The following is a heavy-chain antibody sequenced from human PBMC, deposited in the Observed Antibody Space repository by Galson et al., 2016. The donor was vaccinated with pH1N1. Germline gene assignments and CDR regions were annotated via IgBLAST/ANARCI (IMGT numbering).Heavy chain of an antibody. V-gene: IGHV1-18*01. J-gene: IGHJ4*02. Sequence: SVKVSCKASGYTFTTFGISWVRQAPGKGLEWLGWISTSKGHTKNAQRLLDRVTMTRDTSTSTVFMELTSLRADDTAIYYCARDQNWNLDYWGQGTLVTVSS. D-gene: IGHD1-1*01. CDR2: ISTSKGHT. CDR1: GYTFTTFG. CDR3: ARDQNWNLDY.